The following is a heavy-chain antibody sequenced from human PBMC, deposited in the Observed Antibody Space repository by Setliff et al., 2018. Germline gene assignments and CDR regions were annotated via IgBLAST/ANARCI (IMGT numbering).Heavy chain of an antibody. J-gene: IGHJ3*02. CDR1: GVSINSGHY. CDR2: MSHRGRT. D-gene: IGHD3-3*01. CDR3: ATPRRDDLDTPFDTFDI. Sequence: SETLSLTCGVSGVSINSGHYWGWIRQPPGKGLEWIVTMSHRGRTYYNPSLESRVTMSLDTSKNQFSPRLTYVAAADTAVYYCATPRRDDLDTPFDTFDIWGQGTMVTVSS. V-gene: IGHV4-38-2*01.